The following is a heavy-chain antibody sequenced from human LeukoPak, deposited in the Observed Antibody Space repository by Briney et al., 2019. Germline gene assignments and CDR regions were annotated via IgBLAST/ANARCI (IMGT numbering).Heavy chain of an antibody. V-gene: IGHV3-7*01. CDR2: IKQDGSEK. CDR1: GFTFSSYW. Sequence: QSGGSLRLSCAASGFTFSSYWMSWVRQAPGKGREWVANIKQDGSEKYYVDSVKGRFTISRDNAKNSLYLQMNSLRAEDTAVYYCARDSSSSWYYYYYYMDVWLKGTTVTISS. CDR3: ARDSSSSWYYYYYYMDV. J-gene: IGHJ6*03. D-gene: IGHD6-13*01.